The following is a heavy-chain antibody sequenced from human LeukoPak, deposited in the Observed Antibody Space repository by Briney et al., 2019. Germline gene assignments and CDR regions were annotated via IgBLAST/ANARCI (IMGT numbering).Heavy chain of an antibody. V-gene: IGHV3-66*01. D-gene: IGHD4-11*01. CDR3: AGVTTRYYYGMDV. CDR2: IYSGGST. J-gene: IGHJ6*02. CDR1: GFTFSSYA. Sequence: GGSLRLSCAASGFTFSSYAMSWVRQAPGKGLEWVSVIYSGGSTYYADSVKGRFTISRDNSKNTLYLQMNSLRAEDTAVYYCAGVTTRYYYGMDVWGQGTTVTVSS.